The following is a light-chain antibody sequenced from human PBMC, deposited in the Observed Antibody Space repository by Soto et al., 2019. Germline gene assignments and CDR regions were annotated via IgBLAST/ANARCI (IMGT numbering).Light chain of an antibody. V-gene: IGKV3-15*01. CDR1: QSVGNN. Sequence: VVTHFTATLCVSAGHTASLCWXXXQSVGNNLAWYQQKPGQAPSLFIFGASVRATGVPDRFSGSGSGTEFTLSISNLQSEDSAVYYCQQYVSWPPLYTFC. J-gene: IGKJ2*01. CDR2: GAS. CDR3: QQYVSWPPLYT.